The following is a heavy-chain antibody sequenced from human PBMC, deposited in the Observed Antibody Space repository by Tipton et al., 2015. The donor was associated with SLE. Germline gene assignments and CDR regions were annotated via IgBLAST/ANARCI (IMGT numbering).Heavy chain of an antibody. D-gene: IGHD6-19*01. CDR1: GGSFSIYY. J-gene: IGHJ4*02. Sequence: TLSLTCAVYGGSFSIYYWSWIRQPPGKGLEWIGEINHSGSTNYNPSLKSRVTISVDTSKNQFSLKLSSVTAADTAVYYCARGRKWLVPYFDYWGQGTLVTVSS. V-gene: IGHV4-34*01. CDR3: ARGRKWLVPYFDY. CDR2: INHSGST.